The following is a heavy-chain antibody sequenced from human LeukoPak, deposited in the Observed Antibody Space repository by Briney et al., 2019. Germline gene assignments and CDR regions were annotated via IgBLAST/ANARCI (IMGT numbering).Heavy chain of an antibody. V-gene: IGHV1-46*01. CDR2: INPGGGST. CDR1: GYTFTSYY. J-gene: IGHJ6*03. CDR3: ARPQAPYYYYYYYMDV. Sequence: GAAVKVSCKASGYTFTSYYMHWVRQAPGQGLEWMGIINPGGGSTSYAQKFQGRVTMTRNTPTSTAYMELSSLRSEDTAVYYCARPQAPYYYYYYYMDVWGKGTTVTVSS.